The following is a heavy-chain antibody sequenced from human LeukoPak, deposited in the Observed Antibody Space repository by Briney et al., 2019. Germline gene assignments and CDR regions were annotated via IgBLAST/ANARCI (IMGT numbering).Heavy chain of an antibody. D-gene: IGHD4-23*01. Sequence: ASVKVSCKATGYTFTSSGVSWVRQAPGQGLEWMGWISAYNGDINYAQKFQGRVTMTTDTSTSTAYMELRSLRSDDTAIYYCARVGRDYGGNRFSDYWGQGTLVTVSS. J-gene: IGHJ4*02. CDR1: GYTFTSSG. CDR3: ARVGRDYGGNRFSDY. V-gene: IGHV1-18*01. CDR2: ISAYNGDI.